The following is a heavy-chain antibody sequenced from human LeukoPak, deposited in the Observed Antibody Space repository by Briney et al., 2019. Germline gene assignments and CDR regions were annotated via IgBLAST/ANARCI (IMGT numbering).Heavy chain of an antibody. V-gene: IGHV3-11*01. CDR2: ISSSGDST. D-gene: IGHD4-23*01. Sequence: GGSLRLSCVASGFTFSDYYMSWIRQAPGKGLEWVSYISSSGDSTYYADSVKGRFTISRDNVKNSLYLQMNSLGAEDTAVYYCARVVTSWFDPWGQGTLVTVSS. CDR1: GFTFSDYY. CDR3: ARVVTSWFDP. J-gene: IGHJ5*02.